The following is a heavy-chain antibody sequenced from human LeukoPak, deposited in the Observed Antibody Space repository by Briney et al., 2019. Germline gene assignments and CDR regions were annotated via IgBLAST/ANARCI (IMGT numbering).Heavy chain of an antibody. CDR3: ARDWYSSGWYGDDAFDI. CDR1: GGSVSSDSYY. CDR2: MYYRGST. Sequence: SETLSLTCTVSGGSVSSDSYYWSWIRKPPGKGLEWIAYMYYRGSTNYNPSLKSRVTISVDTSKNQFSLKLSSVTAADTAVDYCARDWYSSGWYGDDAFDIWGQGTMVTVSS. J-gene: IGHJ3*02. V-gene: IGHV4-61*01. D-gene: IGHD6-19*01.